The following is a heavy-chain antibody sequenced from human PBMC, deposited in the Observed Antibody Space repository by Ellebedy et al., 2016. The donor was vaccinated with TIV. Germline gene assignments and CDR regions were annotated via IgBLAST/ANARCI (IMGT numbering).Heavy chain of an antibody. CDR3: ARRRGYGDFIFDY. Sequence: GESLKFSCNGSGSRFNNYWIGWVRLMPGKGLEWMGIIYPGDSATRYSPSFQGQVSISADKSITTAYLQWSSLKASDTAIYYCARRRGYGDFIFDYWGQGTLVTVSS. V-gene: IGHV5-51*01. D-gene: IGHD4-17*01. J-gene: IGHJ4*02. CDR2: IYPGDSAT. CDR1: GSRFNNYW.